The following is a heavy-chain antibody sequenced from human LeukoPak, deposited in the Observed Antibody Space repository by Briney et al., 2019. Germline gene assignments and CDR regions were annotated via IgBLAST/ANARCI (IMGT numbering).Heavy chain of an antibody. CDR2: IIGSGGST. J-gene: IGHJ4*02. Sequence: PGGSRRPSCAASGSTFTSYAMSWVRQAPGKGREWVSAIIGSGGSTYYADSVKGRFTISRDNSKNTLYLQMNSLRAEDTAVYYCAKSGRGGSYAGFDYWGQGTLVTVSS. CDR1: GSTFTSYA. CDR3: AKSGRGGSYAGFDY. D-gene: IGHD5-18*01. V-gene: IGHV3-23*01.